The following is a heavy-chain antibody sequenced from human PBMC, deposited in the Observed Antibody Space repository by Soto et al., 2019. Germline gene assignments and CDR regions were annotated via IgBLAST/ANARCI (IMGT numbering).Heavy chain of an antibody. J-gene: IGHJ4*02. CDR1: GFTFSSYD. D-gene: IGHD4-17*01. Sequence: EVQLLESGGGLVQPGGSLGLSCEASGFTFSSYDMSWVRQAPGKGLEYVSSISVIGSGTYYADSVKGRFTISRDNSKNTLYLQMNSLIVEDTAVYYCARTTTTKSRDYWGQGTLVTVSS. CDR3: ARTTTTKSRDY. CDR2: ISVIGSGT. V-gene: IGHV3-23*01.